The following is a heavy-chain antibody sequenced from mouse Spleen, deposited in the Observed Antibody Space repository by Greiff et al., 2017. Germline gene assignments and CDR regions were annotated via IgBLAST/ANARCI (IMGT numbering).Heavy chain of an antibody. CDR1: GFSLTSYG. Sequence: VMLVESGPGLVAPSQSLSITCTVSGFSLTSYGVHWVRQPPGKGLEWLGVIWAGGSTNYNSALMSRLSISKDNSKSQVFLKMHSLQTDDTAMYYCARGGSNWAFAYWGQGTLVTVSA. D-gene: IGHD4-1*01. CDR3: ARGGSNWAFAY. V-gene: IGHV2-9*02. J-gene: IGHJ3*01. CDR2: IWAGGST.